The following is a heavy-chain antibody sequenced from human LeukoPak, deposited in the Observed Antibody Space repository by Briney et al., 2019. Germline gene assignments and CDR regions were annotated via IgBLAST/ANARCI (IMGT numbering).Heavy chain of an antibody. D-gene: IGHD5-24*01. J-gene: IGHJ3*02. CDR3: AREGWLQSDAFDI. CDR1: GGTFSSYA. V-gene: IGHV1-69*05. CDR2: IIPIFVTA. Sequence: SVKVSCKASGGTFSSYAISWVRQAPGQGLEWMGRIIPIFVTANYAQKFQGRVTITTDESTSTAYMELSSLRSEDTAVYYCAREGWLQSDAFDIWGQGTMVTVSS.